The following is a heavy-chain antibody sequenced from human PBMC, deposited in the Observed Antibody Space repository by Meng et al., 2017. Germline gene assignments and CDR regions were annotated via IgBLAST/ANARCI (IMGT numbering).Heavy chain of an antibody. Sequence: GESLKISCAASGFTFSNAWMSWVRQAPGKGLEWVGRIKSKTDGGTTDYAAPVKGRFTISRDDSKNTLYLQMDSLRAEDTAVYYCARTPTVTTYGYWGQGALVTVSS. CDR2: IKSKTDGGTT. CDR3: ARTPTVTTYGY. V-gene: IGHV3-15*01. J-gene: IGHJ4*02. D-gene: IGHD4-17*01. CDR1: GFTFSNAW.